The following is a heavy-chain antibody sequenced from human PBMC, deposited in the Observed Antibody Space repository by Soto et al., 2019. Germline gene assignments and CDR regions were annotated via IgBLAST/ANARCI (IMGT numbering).Heavy chain of an antibody. Sequence: QVQLVQSGAEVKKPGASVEVSCKASGYTFTTYYIHWVRHAPGQGLEWMGVINPGGVSTKYAQKFQDRVTMTSDTSTSTVYMDLRSMRSEDTAVYFCARGGNGDNVGYWYFDLWGRGTLVTGSP. D-gene: IGHD4-17*01. CDR2: INPGGVST. CDR1: GYTFTTYY. CDR3: ARGGNGDNVGYWYFDL. V-gene: IGHV1-46*01. J-gene: IGHJ2*01.